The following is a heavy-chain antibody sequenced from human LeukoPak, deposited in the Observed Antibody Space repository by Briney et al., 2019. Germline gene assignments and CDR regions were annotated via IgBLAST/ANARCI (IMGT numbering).Heavy chain of an antibody. J-gene: IGHJ4*02. V-gene: IGHV3-23*01. CDR1: GFTSSIYA. Sequence: GGSLRLSCAASGFTSSIYAMSWVRQAPGKGLEWVSGISGSSSHTLDADSVRGRFIISRDNTRNTLYLHMNSLRAEDTALYYCAKEGDYSNAAPEWGFDSWGQGTLVTVSS. CDR2: ISGSSSHT. CDR3: AKEGDYSNAAPEWGFDS. D-gene: IGHD4-17*01.